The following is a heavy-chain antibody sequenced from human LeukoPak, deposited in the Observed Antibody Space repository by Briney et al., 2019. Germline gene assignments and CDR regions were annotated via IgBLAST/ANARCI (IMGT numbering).Heavy chain of an antibody. J-gene: IGHJ4*02. CDR2: ISWNSGSI. CDR3: AKDILRWSFDY. Sequence: PGGSLRLSCAASGFTFDDYAMHWVRQAPGKGLEWVSGISWNSGSIGYADSVKGRFTISRDNSKNTLYLQMNNLRAEDTAVYYCAKDILRWSFDYWGQGSLVTVAS. CDR1: GFTFDDYA. V-gene: IGHV3-9*01. D-gene: IGHD4-23*01.